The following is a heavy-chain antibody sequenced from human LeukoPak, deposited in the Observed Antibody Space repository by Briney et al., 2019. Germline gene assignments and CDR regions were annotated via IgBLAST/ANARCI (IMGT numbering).Heavy chain of an antibody. CDR1: GGSFSGYY. J-gene: IGHJ4*02. CDR2: INHSGST. D-gene: IGHD3-9*01. CDR3: ARGAHYYDILTGYPRPQYYFDY. V-gene: IGHV4-34*01. Sequence: SETLSLTCAVYGGSFSGYYWSWIRQPPGKGLEWIGEINHSGSTNYNPSLKSRVTISVDTSKNQFSQKLSSVTAADTAVYYCARGAHYYDILTGYPRPQYYFDYWGQGTLVTVSS.